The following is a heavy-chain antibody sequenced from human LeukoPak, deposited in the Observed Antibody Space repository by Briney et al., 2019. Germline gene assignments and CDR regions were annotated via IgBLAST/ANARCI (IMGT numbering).Heavy chain of an antibody. D-gene: IGHD3-10*01. V-gene: IGHV3-9*02. Sequence: SLNISCAASGLTSVAYTMHWFRRPPGKGLEWVSVTGRNSGSIGYEESVKGRFTISRDNAENSTYLQMTSLSAEDMALQYCAKGGGYIYSPDYFYYMDVWGKGATVTVSS. CDR2: TGRNSGSI. CDR3: AKGGGYIYSPDYFYYMDV. CDR1: GLTSVAYT. J-gene: IGHJ6*03.